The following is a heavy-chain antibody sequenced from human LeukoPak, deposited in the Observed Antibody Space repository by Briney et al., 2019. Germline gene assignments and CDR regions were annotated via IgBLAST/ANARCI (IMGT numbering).Heavy chain of an antibody. V-gene: IGHV3-30*18. Sequence: PGGSLRLSCAASGFTFSSYGMHWVRQAPGKGLEWVAVISYDGSNKYYADSVKGRFTISRDNSKNTLYLQMNSLRAEDTAVYYCAKDFLTGTLDYWGQGTLVTVSS. D-gene: IGHD1-7*01. J-gene: IGHJ4*02. CDR1: GFTFSSYG. CDR3: AKDFLTGTLDY. CDR2: ISYDGSNK.